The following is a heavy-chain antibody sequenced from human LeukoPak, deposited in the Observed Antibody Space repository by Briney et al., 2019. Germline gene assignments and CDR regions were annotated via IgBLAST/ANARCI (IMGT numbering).Heavy chain of an antibody. D-gene: IGHD3-3*01. Sequence: GASVKVSCKASGYTFTSYDINWVRQATGQGLEWMGWMNPNSGNTGYAQKFQGRVTMTRNTSISTAYMELSSLRSEDTAGYYCARANLYYDFWSSQYYYMDVWGKGTTVTVSS. V-gene: IGHV1-8*01. CDR1: GYTFTSYD. CDR3: ARANLYYDFWSSQYYYMDV. CDR2: MNPNSGNT. J-gene: IGHJ6*03.